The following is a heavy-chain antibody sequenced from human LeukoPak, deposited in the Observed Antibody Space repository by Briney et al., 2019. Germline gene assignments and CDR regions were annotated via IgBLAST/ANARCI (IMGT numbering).Heavy chain of an antibody. J-gene: IGHJ5*02. D-gene: IGHD3-10*01. CDR2: INPNSGGT. V-gene: IGHV1-2*02. Sequence: ASVKVSCKASGYTFTGYYMHWVRQAPGQGLEWMGWINPNSGGTNYAQKFQGRVTMTRDTSISTAYMELSRLRSDDTAVYYCARDPITMVRGVIIRSNWFDPWGQGTLVTVSS. CDR3: ARDPITMVRGVIIRSNWFDP. CDR1: GYTFTGYY.